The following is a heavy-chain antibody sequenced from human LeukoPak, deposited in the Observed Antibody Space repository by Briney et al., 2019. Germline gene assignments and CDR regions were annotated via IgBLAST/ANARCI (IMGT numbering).Heavy chain of an antibody. CDR3: AREDVAYCGGDCYYDY. CDR1: GFTFTNYN. D-gene: IGHD2-21*02. Sequence: ASVKVSCKASGFTFTNYNMHWVRQAPGQGLEWMGIINPSGGSTNYAQKFQGRVTITADKSTSTAYMELSSLRSEDTAVYYCAREDVAYCGGDCYYDYWGQGTLVTVSS. CDR2: INPSGGST. V-gene: IGHV1-46*01. J-gene: IGHJ4*02.